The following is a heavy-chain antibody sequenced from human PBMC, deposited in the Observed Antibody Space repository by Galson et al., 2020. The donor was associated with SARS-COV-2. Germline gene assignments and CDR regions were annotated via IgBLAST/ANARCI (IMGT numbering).Heavy chain of an antibody. D-gene: IGHD4-17*01. CDR1: DGPMSSYY. CDR2: ISYSWNT. Sequence: SQTLSLTCTVSDGPMSSYYWNWLRQPPGKGLEWIGYISYSWNTNYNPSLKSRVTMSVDLSKNQFSLNLSSVTAADTAVYFCARDPAPLYGDNFYYAMDVWGQGTTVTVSS. V-gene: IGHV4-59*01. J-gene: IGHJ6*02. CDR3: ARDPAPLYGDNFYYAMDV.